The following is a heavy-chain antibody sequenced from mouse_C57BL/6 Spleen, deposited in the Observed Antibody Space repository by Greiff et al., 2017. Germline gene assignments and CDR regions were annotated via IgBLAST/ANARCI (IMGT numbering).Heavy chain of an antibody. Sequence: QVQLQQPGAELVKPGASVKMSCKASGYTFTSYWITWVKQRPGQGLEWIGDIYPGSGSTNYNEKFKSKATLTVDTSSSTAYMQLSSLTSADSAVYYCARRDYYGSSSYYFDYWGQGTTLTVSS. J-gene: IGHJ2*01. CDR2: IYPGSGST. D-gene: IGHD1-1*01. CDR1: GYTFTSYW. CDR3: ARRDYYGSSSYYFDY. V-gene: IGHV1-55*01.